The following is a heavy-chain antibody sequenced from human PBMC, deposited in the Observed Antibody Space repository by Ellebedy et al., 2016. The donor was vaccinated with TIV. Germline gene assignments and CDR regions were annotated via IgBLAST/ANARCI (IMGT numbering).Heavy chain of an antibody. V-gene: IGHV4-34*01. CDR2: INHSGST. Sequence: SETLSLTCAVYGGSFSGYYWSWIRQPPGKGLEWIGEINHSGSTNYNPSLKSRVTVSVDTSKNQFSLKLSSVTAADTAVYYCARLRGYSGYDYAVDYWGQGTLVTVSS. J-gene: IGHJ4*02. D-gene: IGHD5-12*01. CDR3: ARLRGYSGYDYAVDY. CDR1: GGSFSGYY.